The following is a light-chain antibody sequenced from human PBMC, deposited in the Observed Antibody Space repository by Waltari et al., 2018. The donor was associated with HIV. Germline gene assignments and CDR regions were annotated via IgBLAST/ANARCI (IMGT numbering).Light chain of an antibody. CDR1: SSAVGGYNY. V-gene: IGLV2-8*01. CDR2: EVS. J-gene: IGLJ2*01. Sequence: QSALTQPPSASGSPGQSVTLSCTVTSSAVGGYNYVSWYRHHPGKAPKLMIYEVSKRPSGVPDRFSGSKSGNTASLTVSGLQAEDEADYYCSSYAGSNNLVFGGGTKLTVL. CDR3: SSYAGSNNLV.